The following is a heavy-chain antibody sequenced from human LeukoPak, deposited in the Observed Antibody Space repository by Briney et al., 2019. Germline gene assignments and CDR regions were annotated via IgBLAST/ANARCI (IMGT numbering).Heavy chain of an antibody. D-gene: IGHD3-22*01. Sequence: GGSLRLSCAASGFTVSSNYMSWVRQAPGKGLEWVSVIYSGGSTYYADSVKGRFTISRDNAKNSLYLQMNSLRAEDTAVYYCARSFYYDSSGYYWDFGYWGQGTLVTVSS. CDR3: ARSFYYDSSGYYWDFGY. CDR1: GFTVSSNY. CDR2: IYSGGST. J-gene: IGHJ4*02. V-gene: IGHV3-53*01.